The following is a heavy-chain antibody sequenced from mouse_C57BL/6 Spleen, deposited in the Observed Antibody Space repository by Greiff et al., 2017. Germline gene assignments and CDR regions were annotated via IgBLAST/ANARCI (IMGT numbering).Heavy chain of an antibody. J-gene: IGHJ2*01. CDR2: IHPNSGST. D-gene: IGHD2-2*01. Sequence: QVQLKQPGAELVKPGASVKLSCKASGYTFTSYWLHWVKQRPGQGLEWIGMIHPNSGSTNYNEKFKSKATLTVDKSSSTAYMQLSSLTSEDSAVYYCARSTMVTTGFDYGGQGTTLTVSS. CDR1: GYTFTSYW. V-gene: IGHV1-64*01. CDR3: ARSTMVTTGFDY.